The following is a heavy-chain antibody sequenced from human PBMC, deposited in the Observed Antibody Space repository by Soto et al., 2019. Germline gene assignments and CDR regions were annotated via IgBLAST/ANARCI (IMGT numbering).Heavy chain of an antibody. J-gene: IGHJ3*02. D-gene: IGHD3-22*01. V-gene: IGHV3-23*01. CDR3: AKGYAYYRSGYALNDAFDI. CDR2: ISGSGGST. CDR1: GFTFSSYA. Sequence: EVQLLESGGGLVQPGGSLRLSCAASGFTFSSYAMSWVRQAPGKGLEWVSAISGSGGSTYYADSVKGRFTISRDNSKNTRYLQMNSLRAEDTAVYYWAKGYAYYRSGYALNDAFDIWGQGTMVTVSS.